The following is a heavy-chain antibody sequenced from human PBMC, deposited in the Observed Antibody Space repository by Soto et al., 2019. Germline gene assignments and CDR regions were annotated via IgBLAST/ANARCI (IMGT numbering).Heavy chain of an antibody. Sequence: QVQLVQSGAEVKKPGASVKVSCKASGYTFTNYYMHWVRQAPGQGLEWMGIINPSGGSTSYAQKFQGRVTMTRDTSTNPVYMELSSLRSEDTAVYYCARGFSGGWPFDYWGQGTLVTVSS. V-gene: IGHV1-46*01. CDR2: INPSGGST. J-gene: IGHJ4*02. CDR3: ARGFSGGWPFDY. CDR1: GYTFTNYY. D-gene: IGHD6-19*01.